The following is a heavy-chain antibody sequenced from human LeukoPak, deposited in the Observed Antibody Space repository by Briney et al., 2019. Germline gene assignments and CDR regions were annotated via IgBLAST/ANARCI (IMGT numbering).Heavy chain of an antibody. V-gene: IGHV3-53*01. CDR2: IYSGGST. Sequence: GGSLRLSCAASGFTFSSYAMSRVRQAPGKGLEWVSVIYSGGSTYYADSVKGRFTISRDNSKNTLYLQMNSLRAEDTAVYYCARSPYSSSWNTFDYWGQGTLVTVSS. J-gene: IGHJ4*02. D-gene: IGHD6-13*01. CDR3: ARSPYSSSWNTFDY. CDR1: GFTFSSYA.